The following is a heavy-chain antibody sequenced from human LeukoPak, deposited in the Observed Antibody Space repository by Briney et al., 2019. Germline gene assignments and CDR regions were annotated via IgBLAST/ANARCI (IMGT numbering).Heavy chain of an antibody. J-gene: IGHJ4*02. CDR3: ARWGTGVYFFDY. D-gene: IGHD1-1*01. CDR1: GCSISSSNW. V-gene: IGHV4-4*02. Sequence: SETLSLTCAVSGCSISSSNWWSWVRQPPGKGLEWIGEIYHSGSTNYNPSLKSRVTISVDKSKNQFSLRLSSVTAADTAVYYCARWGTGVYFFDYWGQGTLVTVSS. CDR2: IYHSGST.